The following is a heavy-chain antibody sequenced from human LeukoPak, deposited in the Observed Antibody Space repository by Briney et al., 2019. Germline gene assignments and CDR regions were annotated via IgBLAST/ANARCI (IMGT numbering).Heavy chain of an antibody. CDR3: ARSWKLLQNFDS. D-gene: IGHD1-26*01. Sequence: GGSLRLSCAASGFTFSNYGVHWVRQAPGKGLEWVAVISYDGSDKFYADSVKGRFTISRDNSKNTLYLQMNNLRDEDTAVYFCARSWKLLQNFDSWGQGTLVTVSS. CDR1: GFTFSNYG. J-gene: IGHJ4*02. V-gene: IGHV3-30*19. CDR2: ISYDGSDK.